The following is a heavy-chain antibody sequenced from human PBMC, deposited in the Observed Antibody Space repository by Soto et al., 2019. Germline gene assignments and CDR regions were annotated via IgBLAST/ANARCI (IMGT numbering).Heavy chain of an antibody. J-gene: IGHJ5*02. CDR3: ARGIYSKVGATIWFDP. CDR2: IYTSGST. CDR1: GGSINSYY. Sequence: PSDTLSLTCTVSGGSINSYYWSWIRQPAGKGLEWIGRIYTSGSTNYNPSLKSRVTMSVDTSKNRFSLKLSSVTAADTAVYYCARGIYSKVGATIWFDPWGQGTLVTVSS. V-gene: IGHV4-4*07. D-gene: IGHD1-26*01.